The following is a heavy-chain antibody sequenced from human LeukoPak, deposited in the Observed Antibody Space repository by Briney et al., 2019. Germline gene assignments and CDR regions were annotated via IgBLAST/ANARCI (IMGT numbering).Heavy chain of an antibody. V-gene: IGHV1-69*04. CDR2: IIPILGIA. CDR3: AKDISGLGPRIAVDKGIDY. J-gene: IGHJ4*02. CDR1: GGTFSSYA. D-gene: IGHD6-19*01. Sequence: GSSVKVSCKASGGTFSSYAISWVRQAPGQGLEWMGRIIPILGIANYAQKFQGRVTTTADKSTSTAYMELSSLRAEDTALYYCAKDISGLGPRIAVDKGIDYWGQGTLVTVSS.